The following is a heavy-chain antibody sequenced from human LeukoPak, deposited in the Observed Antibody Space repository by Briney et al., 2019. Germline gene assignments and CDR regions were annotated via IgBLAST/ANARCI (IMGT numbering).Heavy chain of an antibody. J-gene: IGHJ6*03. D-gene: IGHD2-2*01. CDR2: INYSGST. Sequence: SQTLSLTCTVSGGSISSGGYFWSWIRQHPGKGLEWIGNINYSGSTYYNTSLKSRVTISVDTSKNQFSLKLSSVTAADTAVYYCASGYCSSTSCHTDYYYYMDVWGKGTTVTVSS. CDR1: GGSISSGGYF. CDR3: ASGYCSSTSCHTDYYYYMDV. V-gene: IGHV4-31*03.